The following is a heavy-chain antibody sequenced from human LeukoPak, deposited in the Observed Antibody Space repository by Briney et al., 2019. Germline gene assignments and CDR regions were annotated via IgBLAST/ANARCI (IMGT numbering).Heavy chain of an antibody. CDR2: IYPGDSDN. Sequence: GESLKISCKGSGYSFTSYWIGWVRQMPGKGLEWMGIIYPGDSDNRYSPSFQGQVTISADKSISTAYLQWSSLKASDTAMYYCARPIAGYSYGTLDNWFDPWGQGTLVTVSS. D-gene: IGHD5-18*01. V-gene: IGHV5-51*01. CDR1: GYSFTSYW. CDR3: ARPIAGYSYGTLDNWFDP. J-gene: IGHJ5*02.